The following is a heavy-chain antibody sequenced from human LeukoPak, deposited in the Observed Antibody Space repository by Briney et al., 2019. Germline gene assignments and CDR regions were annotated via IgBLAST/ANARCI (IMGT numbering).Heavy chain of an antibody. V-gene: IGHV3-30*04. Sequence: PGRSLRLSRAASGFTFSSYAMHWVRQAPGKGLEWVAVISYDGSNKYYADSVKGRFTISRDNSKNTLYLQMNSLRAEDTAVYYCAKDWISRPGYYFDYWGQGTLVTVSS. CDR2: ISYDGSNK. CDR3: AKDWISRPGYYFDY. CDR1: GFTFSSYA. J-gene: IGHJ4*02. D-gene: IGHD2-2*03.